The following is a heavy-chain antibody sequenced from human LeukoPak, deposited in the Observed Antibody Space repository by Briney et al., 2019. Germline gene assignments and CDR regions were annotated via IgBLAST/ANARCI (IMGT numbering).Heavy chain of an antibody. CDR3: ARQIASAGTAGFDF. Sequence: SETLSLTCTVSGGSISSYYWSWIRQPAGKGLEWIGRIYSTGSTNSNPSLKRRVTMSVDTSKNQFSLRLRSVTAADTAVYYCARQIASAGTAGFDFWGQGALVTVSS. J-gene: IGHJ4*02. CDR2: IYSTGST. V-gene: IGHV4-4*07. CDR1: GGSISSYY. D-gene: IGHD6-13*01.